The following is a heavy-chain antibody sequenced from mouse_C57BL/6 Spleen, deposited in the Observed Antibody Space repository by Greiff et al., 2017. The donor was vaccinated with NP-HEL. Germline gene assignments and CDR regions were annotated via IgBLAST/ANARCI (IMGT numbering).Heavy chain of an antibody. D-gene: IGHD2-1*01. CDR2: INPSNGGT. V-gene: IGHV1-53*01. CDR3: ASEGPYGNYGYYAMDY. CDR1: GYTFTSYW. J-gene: IGHJ4*01. Sequence: QVQLQQSGTELVKPGASVKLSCKASGYTFTSYWMHWVKQRPGQGLEWIGNINPSNGGTNYNEKFKSKATLTVDKSSSTAYMQLSSLTSEDSAVYYCASEGPYGNYGYYAMDYWGQGTSVTVSS.